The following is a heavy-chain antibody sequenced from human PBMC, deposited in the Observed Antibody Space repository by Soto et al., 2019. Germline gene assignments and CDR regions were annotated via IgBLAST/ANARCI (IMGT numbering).Heavy chain of an antibody. Sequence: QLQLQESGSGLVKPSQTLSLTCAVSGGSIISGGYPWSWIRQPPGKGLEWIGYIYHSGSTYYNPSLKRRVTISVDRSKNQFSLKLSSVTAADTAVYYCAREVGGTGWFDPWGQGTLVTVSS. CDR3: AREVGGTGWFDP. CDR2: IYHSGST. V-gene: IGHV4-30-2*01. CDR1: GGSIISGGYP. D-gene: IGHD1-26*01. J-gene: IGHJ5*02.